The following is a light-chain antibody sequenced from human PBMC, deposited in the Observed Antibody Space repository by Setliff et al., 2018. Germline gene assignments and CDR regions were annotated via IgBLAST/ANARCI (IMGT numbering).Light chain of an antibody. CDR3: QQLYTYPRT. Sequence: DIQLTQSPSFLSASVGDRVTVTCRASQDISSYLGWYQQKPGKAPRLLIYAASTLQSGVPSRFSGSGSGTEFTLTISSLQPEDFATYYCQQLYTYPRTFGPGTKVD. V-gene: IGKV1-9*01. J-gene: IGKJ3*01. CDR2: AAS. CDR1: QDISSY.